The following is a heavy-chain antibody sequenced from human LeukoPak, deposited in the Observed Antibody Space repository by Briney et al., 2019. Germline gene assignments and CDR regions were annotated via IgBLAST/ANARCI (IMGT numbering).Heavy chain of an antibody. D-gene: IGHD3-22*01. CDR3: ARDLGQYYDTSDNWFDP. Sequence: HSGGSLRLSCAASGFTFTNYWMHWVRQAAGKGLVWVSRINSDGINTSYADSVKGRFTISRDNAKNTLNLQMNSLRAEDTAVYYCARDLGQYYDTSDNWFDPWGQGTLVTVSS. V-gene: IGHV3-74*01. CDR2: INSDGINT. CDR1: GFTFTNYW. J-gene: IGHJ5*02.